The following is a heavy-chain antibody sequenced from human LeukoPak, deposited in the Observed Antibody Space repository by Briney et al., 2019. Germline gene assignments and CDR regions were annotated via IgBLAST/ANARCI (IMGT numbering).Heavy chain of an antibody. Sequence: SETLSLTCTVSGGSISSYYWSWIRQPPGKGLEWIGYIYYSGSTNYNPSLKSRVTISVDTSKNQFSLKLSSVTAADTAVYYCARHLDDYKSSVDYWGQGTLVTVSS. CDR3: ARHLDDYKSSVDY. D-gene: IGHD5-24*01. V-gene: IGHV4-59*08. CDR2: IYYSGST. J-gene: IGHJ4*02. CDR1: GGSISSYY.